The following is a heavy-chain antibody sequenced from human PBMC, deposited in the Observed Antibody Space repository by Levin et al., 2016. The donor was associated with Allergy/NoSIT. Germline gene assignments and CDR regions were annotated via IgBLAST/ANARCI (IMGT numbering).Heavy chain of an antibody. D-gene: IGHD3-3*01. J-gene: IGHJ6*02. V-gene: IGHV4-61*06. CDR3: ARVDYDFWSGSSVDV. CDR2: IYYSGST. Sequence: WIRQPPGKGLEWIGYIYYSGSTNYNPSLKSRVTISVDTSKNQFSLKLSSVTAADTAVYYCARVDYDFWSGSSVDVWGQGTTVTVSS.